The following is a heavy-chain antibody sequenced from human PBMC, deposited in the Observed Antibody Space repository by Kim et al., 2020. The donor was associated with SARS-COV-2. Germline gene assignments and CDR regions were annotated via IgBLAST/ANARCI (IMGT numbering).Heavy chain of an antibody. Sequence: SQTLSLTCAVYGGSFSGYYWSWIRQPPGKGLEWIGEINHSGSTNYNPSLKSRVTLSVDTSKNQFSLKLSSVTAADTAVYYCARALAGSAYSYDYWGQGTLVTVSS. J-gene: IGHJ4*02. V-gene: IGHV4-34*01. CDR3: ARALAGSAYSYDY. D-gene: IGHD6-13*01. CDR1: GGSFSGYY. CDR2: INHSGST.